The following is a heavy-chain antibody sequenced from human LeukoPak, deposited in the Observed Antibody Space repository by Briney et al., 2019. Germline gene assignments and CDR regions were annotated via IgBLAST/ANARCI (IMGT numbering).Heavy chain of an antibody. J-gene: IGHJ6*03. CDR3: ATTYSSWFRGGYYYYYMDV. V-gene: IGHV4-59*01. CDR1: GGSISSYY. D-gene: IGHD6-6*01. Sequence: SETLSLTCTVSGGSISSYYWSWIRQPPGKGLEWIGYIYYSGSTNYNPSLKSRVTISVDTSKNQFSLKLSSVTAADTAVYYCATTYSSWFRGGYYYYYMDVWGKGTTVTVSS. CDR2: IYYSGST.